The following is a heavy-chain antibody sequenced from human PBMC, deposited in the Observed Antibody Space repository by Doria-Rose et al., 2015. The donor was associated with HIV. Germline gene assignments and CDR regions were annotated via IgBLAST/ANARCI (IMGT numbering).Heavy chain of an antibody. CDR2: IFADDER. V-gene: IGHV2-26*01. CDR1: GVSLNSPGMG. CDR3: ARIKSSRWYHKYYFDF. D-gene: IGHD6-13*01. J-gene: IGHJ4*02. Sequence: QITLKESGPVLVKPTETLTLTCTVSGVSLNSPGMGVSWIRQPPGKALEWLANIFADDERSYKSSLKSRLTISRGASKSQLVLTMTDMDPVDTATYYCARIKSSRWYHKYYFDFWGQGTLVVVSA.